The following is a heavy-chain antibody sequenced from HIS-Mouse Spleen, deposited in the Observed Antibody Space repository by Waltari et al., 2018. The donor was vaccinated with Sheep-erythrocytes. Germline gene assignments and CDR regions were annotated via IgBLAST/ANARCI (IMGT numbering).Heavy chain of an antibody. V-gene: IGHV3-23*01. CDR1: GFTFSSYA. D-gene: IGHD3-10*01. CDR2: ISGGGGRT. CDR3: AKDRRYYGSGSFGDY. Sequence: EVQLLESGGGLVQPGGSLRLSCAASGFTFSSYAMSWVRQAPGKGLEWVSAISGGGGRTYYADSVKGRFTISRDNSKNTLYLQMNSLRAEDTAVYYCAKDRRYYGSGSFGDYWGQGTLVTVSS. J-gene: IGHJ4*02.